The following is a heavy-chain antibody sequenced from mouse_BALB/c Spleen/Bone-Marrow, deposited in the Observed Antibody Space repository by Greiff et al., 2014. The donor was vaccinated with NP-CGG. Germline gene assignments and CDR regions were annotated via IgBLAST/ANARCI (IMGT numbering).Heavy chain of an antibody. D-gene: IGHD3-2*02. Sequence: EVKMVESGPDLVKPSHSLSLTCTVTGYSFTSYYIWRWIRPFPGNKLELVVYIHYSGTTVYNPSLKGKISFTLDASNNQFFLQLNAVTTEDTATYYGARFAEAPYTMDYWGQGTSVTVSS. V-gene: IGHV3-1*02. CDR3: ARFAEAPYTMDY. CDR2: IHYSGTT. CDR1: GYSFTSYYI. J-gene: IGHJ4*01.